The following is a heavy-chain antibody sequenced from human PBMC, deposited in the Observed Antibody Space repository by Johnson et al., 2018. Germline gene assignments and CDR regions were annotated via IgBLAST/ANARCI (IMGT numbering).Heavy chain of an antibody. CDR3: ARSAYYYHTGYFQH. CDR2: IIGMFGTA. D-gene: IGHD3-22*01. V-gene: IGHV1-69*01. J-gene: IGHJ1*01. CDR1: GGTFSSYA. Sequence: VQLVESGAEVTKPGSSVKVSCKTSGGTFSSYAFSWVRQAPGQGLEWMGGIIGMFGTAHYAQKFQGRVTSTADEFSSTAYMELSSRTSEDTAVYYCARSAYYYHTGYFQHWGQGTLVTVSS.